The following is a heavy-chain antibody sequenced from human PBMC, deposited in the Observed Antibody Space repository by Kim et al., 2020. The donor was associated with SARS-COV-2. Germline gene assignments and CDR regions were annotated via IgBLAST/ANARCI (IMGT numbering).Heavy chain of an antibody. D-gene: IGHD1-26*01. V-gene: IGHV3-30*03. J-gene: IGHJ4*02. CDR1: GFTFNTYG. Sequence: GGSLRLSCAASGFTFNTYGMHWVRQAPGKGLEWVAVISYDGSHKYYVDSVRGRFTISRDNPKNTLYLHMNSLRIEDTAVYYCARSFSGSYFGYDYWGQGSLVTVSS. CDR3: ARSFSGSYFGYDY. CDR2: ISYDGSHK.